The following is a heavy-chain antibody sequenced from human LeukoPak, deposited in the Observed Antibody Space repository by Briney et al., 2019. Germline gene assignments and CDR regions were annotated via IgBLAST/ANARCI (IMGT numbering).Heavy chain of an antibody. D-gene: IGHD2-21*02. CDR2: IIPILGIA. CDR1: GGTFSSYA. J-gene: IGHJ5*02. CDR3: ARGVDGGNSDWFDP. Sequence: SVKVSCKASGGTFSSYAISWVRRAPGQGLEWMGRIIPILGIANYAQKFQGRVTITADKSTSTAYMELSSLRSEDTAVYYCARGVDGGNSDWFDPWGQGTLVTVSS. V-gene: IGHV1-69*04.